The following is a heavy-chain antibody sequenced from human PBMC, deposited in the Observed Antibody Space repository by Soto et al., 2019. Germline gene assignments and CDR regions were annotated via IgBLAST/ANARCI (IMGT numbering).Heavy chain of an antibody. V-gene: IGHV3-23*01. CDR3: AQAWVPMDA. J-gene: IGHJ6*02. Sequence: PGGSLRLSCAASGFSFSSYAMSRVRQAPGKGLEWVSGISTSGGSTYYADSVKGRFTTSRDNSRNTLYLQMNSLRAEDTAVYYCAQAWVPMDAWGQGNTVPVSS. D-gene: IGHD3-10*01. CDR2: ISTSGGST. CDR1: GFSFSSYA.